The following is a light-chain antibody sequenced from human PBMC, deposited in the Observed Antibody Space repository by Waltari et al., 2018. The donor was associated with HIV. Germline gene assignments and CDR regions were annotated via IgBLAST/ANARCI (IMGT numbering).Light chain of an antibody. CDR1: RLVNKY. J-gene: IGLJ2*01. CDR2: QDS. V-gene: IGLV3-1*01. Sequence: SYELSQSASVSVSPGQTASITCSGDRLVNKYVSWYQQRPGQSPILLIYQDSKRPSGIPERFSGSNSGNSATLSISGTQSMDEADYYCQVWDGTTVIFGGGTKLSVL. CDR3: QVWDGTTVI.